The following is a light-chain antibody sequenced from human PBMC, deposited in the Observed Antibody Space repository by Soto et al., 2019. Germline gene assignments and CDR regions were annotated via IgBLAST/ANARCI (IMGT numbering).Light chain of an antibody. CDR2: GAS. Sequence: VLTQSPATLSVSPGERATLSCRASQSVSSNLAWYQQKPGQAPRLLIYGASTRATGIPARFSGSGSGTEFTLTISSLQSEDFAVYYCQQYNNWPRTFGQGTKV. CDR3: QQYNNWPRT. CDR1: QSVSSN. V-gene: IGKV3-15*01. J-gene: IGKJ1*01.